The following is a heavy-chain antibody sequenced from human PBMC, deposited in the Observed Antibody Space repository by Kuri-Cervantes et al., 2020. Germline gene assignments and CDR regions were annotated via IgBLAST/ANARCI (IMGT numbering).Heavy chain of an antibody. Sequence: ASVKVSCKASGYTFTSYDINWVRQATGQGLEWMGWMNPNSGNTGYAQKFQGRVTMTRNTSISTAYMELSSLRSDDTAVYYCARSPYYYGSGSYYIKDNIWAANYYYYGMDVWGQGTTVTVSS. D-gene: IGHD3-10*01. V-gene: IGHV1-8*01. J-gene: IGHJ6*02. CDR1: GYTFTSYD. CDR3: ARSPYYYGSGSYYIKDNIWAANYYYYGMDV. CDR2: MNPNSGNT.